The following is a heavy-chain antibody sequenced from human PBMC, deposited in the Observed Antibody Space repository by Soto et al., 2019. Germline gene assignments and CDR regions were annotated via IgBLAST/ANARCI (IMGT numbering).Heavy chain of an antibody. D-gene: IGHD4-4*01. CDR3: ARHYSPMFYYYYGMDV. J-gene: IGHJ6*02. Sequence: GGSLKISCKGSGYSFTSYWISWVRQMPGKGLEWMGRIDPSDSYTNYSPSFQGHVTISADKSISTAYLQWSSLKASDTAMYYCARHYSPMFYYYYGMDVWGQGTTVTVSS. CDR1: GYSFTSYW. V-gene: IGHV5-10-1*01. CDR2: IDPSDSYT.